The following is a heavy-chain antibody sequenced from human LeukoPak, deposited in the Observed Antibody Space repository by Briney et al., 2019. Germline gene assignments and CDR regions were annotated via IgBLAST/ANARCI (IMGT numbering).Heavy chain of an antibody. Sequence: PGGSLRLSCAASGFTFSTFAMIWVRQPPGKGLEWVSSIFPSSDEIHYADSVRGRFTISRDNSKSTLSLQMNSLRAEDTAVYYCARDYENLTGSKTRFHYWGQGTLVTVSS. CDR1: GFTFSTFA. V-gene: IGHV3-23*01. J-gene: IGHJ4*02. CDR2: IFPSSDEI. CDR3: ARDYENLTGSKTRFHY. D-gene: IGHD3-9*01.